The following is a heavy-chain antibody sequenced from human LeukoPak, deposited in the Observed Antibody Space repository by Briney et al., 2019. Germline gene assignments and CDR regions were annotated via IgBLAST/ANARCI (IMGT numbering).Heavy chain of an antibody. V-gene: IGHV4-31*03. CDR2: IYYSGST. J-gene: IGHJ4*02. CDR3: AREVYGGPLFDY. Sequence: SETLSLTCTVSGGSISSSSYYWGWIRQHPGKGLEWIGYIYYSGSTYYNPSLKSRVTISVDTSKNQFSLKLSSVTAADTAVYYCAREVYGGPLFDYWGQGTLVTVSS. CDR1: GGSISSSSYY. D-gene: IGHD4-23*01.